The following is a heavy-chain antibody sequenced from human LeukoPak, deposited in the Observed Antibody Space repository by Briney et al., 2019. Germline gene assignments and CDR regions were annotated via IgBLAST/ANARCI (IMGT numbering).Heavy chain of an antibody. CDR1: GFTFSSYG. V-gene: IGHV3-23*01. CDR3: AKVSSNYDILTGFFDY. D-gene: IGHD3-9*01. CDR2: ISGSGGST. J-gene: IGHJ4*02. Sequence: PGGTLRLSCAASGFTFSSYGMSWVRQAPGKGLEWVSAISGSGGSTYYADSVKGRFTISRDNSKNTLYLQMNSLRAEDTAVYYCAKVSSNYDILTGFFDYWGQGTLVTVSS.